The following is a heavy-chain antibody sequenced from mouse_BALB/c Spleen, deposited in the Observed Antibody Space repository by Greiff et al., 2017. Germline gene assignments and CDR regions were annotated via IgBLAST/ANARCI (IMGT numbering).Heavy chain of an antibody. CDR3: ASYYGSPLAY. CDR2: IWAGGST. D-gene: IGHD1-1*01. J-gene: IGHJ3*01. V-gene: IGHV2-9*02. CDR1: GFSLTSYG. Sequence: VKLMESGPGLVAPSQSLSITCTVSGFSLTSYGVHWVRQPPGKGLEWLGVIWAGGSTNYNSALMSRLSISKDNSKSQVFLKMNSLQTDDTAMYYCASYYGSPLAYWGQGTLVTVSA.